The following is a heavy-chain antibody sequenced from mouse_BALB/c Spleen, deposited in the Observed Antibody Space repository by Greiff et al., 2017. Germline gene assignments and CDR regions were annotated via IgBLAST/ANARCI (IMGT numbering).Heavy chain of an antibody. CDR3: ARGVYYYGSSSFAY. V-gene: IGHV5-9-4*01. J-gene: IGHJ3*01. Sequence: EVQLVESGGGLVQPGGSLKLSCAASGFTFSSYGMSWVRQTPDKRLEWVAEISSGGSYTYYPDTVTGRFTISRDNAKNTLYLEMSSLRSEDTAMYYCARGVYYYGSSSFAYWGQGTLVTVSA. CDR1: GFTFSSYG. D-gene: IGHD1-1*01. CDR2: ISSGGSYT.